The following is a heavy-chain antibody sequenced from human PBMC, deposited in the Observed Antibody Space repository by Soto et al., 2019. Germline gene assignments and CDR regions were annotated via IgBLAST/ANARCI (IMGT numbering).Heavy chain of an antibody. D-gene: IGHD6-19*01. CDR3: ARGRQWLSRSNWFDP. CDR1: GFSISSGYY. CDR2: IDHSGST. J-gene: IGHJ5*02. Sequence: SETLSLTCAVSGFSISSGYYWGWIRQPPGKGLEWIGNIDHSGSTYYNPSLKSRVTISVDTSKNQFSLKLTSVTAADTAVYYCARGRQWLSRSNWFDPWGQGTLVTVSS. V-gene: IGHV4-38-2*01.